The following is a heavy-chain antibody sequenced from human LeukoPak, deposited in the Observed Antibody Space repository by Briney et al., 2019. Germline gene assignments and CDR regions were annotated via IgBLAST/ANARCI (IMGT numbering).Heavy chain of an antibody. CDR2: ITASGTAM. CDR1: GLTFSSYS. Sequence: GGSLRLSCAASGLTFSSYSMNWVRRAPGKGLEWVSHITASGTAMFYADSVKGRFTISRDNAKNSLYLQMNSLRDEDTAVYYCASSGSYRFDYWGQGTLVTVSS. V-gene: IGHV3-48*02. D-gene: IGHD1-26*01. CDR3: ASSGSYRFDY. J-gene: IGHJ4*02.